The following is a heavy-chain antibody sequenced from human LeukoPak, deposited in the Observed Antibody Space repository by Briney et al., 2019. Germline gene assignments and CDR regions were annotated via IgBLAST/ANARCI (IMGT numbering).Heavy chain of an antibody. CDR2: ISYDGGNK. V-gene: IGHV3-30*04. CDR3: ARDPAAVAGTEYYFDY. CDR1: GFTFSSYA. Sequence: GGSLRLSCAASGFTFSSYAMHWVRQDPGKGLGWVAFISYDGGNKYYADSVKGRFTISRDNSKNTLYLQMNSLRAEDTALYYCARDPAAVAGTEYYFDYWGQGTLVTVSS. J-gene: IGHJ4*02. D-gene: IGHD6-19*01.